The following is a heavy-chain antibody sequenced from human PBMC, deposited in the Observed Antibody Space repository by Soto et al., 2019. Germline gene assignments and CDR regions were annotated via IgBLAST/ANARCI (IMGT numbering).Heavy chain of an antibody. V-gene: IGHV4-59*08. CDR2: IYYSGST. J-gene: IGHJ3*02. D-gene: IGHD1-1*01. CDR1: VGSISSYY. Sequence: QVQLQESGPGLVKPSETLSLTCTVSVGSISSYYWSWIRQPPGKGLEWIGYIYYSGSTNYNPSLKSRVTISVDTSKLQFSLKLSSVTAADTAVYYCARHGRWHDLDIWGQGTMVTVSS. CDR3: ARHGRWHDLDI.